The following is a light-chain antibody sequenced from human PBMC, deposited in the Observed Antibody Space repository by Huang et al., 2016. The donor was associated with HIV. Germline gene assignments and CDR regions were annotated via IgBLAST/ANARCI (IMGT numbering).Light chain of an antibody. V-gene: IGKV3-11*01. CDR2: DAS. Sequence: EVVLTQSPATLSLSPGERATLSCRASQSVGTYIGWYKQRPGQAPRLLIYDASTRAAGIPARFSGSGSGTDFTLTVSNLEPEDFAVYYCQQRSNWPPRFTFGPGTRVDIK. CDR1: QSVGTY. J-gene: IGKJ3*01. CDR3: QQRSNWPPRFT.